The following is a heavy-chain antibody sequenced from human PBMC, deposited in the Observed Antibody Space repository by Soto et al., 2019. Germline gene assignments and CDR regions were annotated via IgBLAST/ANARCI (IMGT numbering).Heavy chain of an antibody. D-gene: IGHD2-2*01. Sequence: PSETLSLTCAVSSASISSSNLWSWVRQPPGKGLEWIGEIYHTGGTNYNPSLKSRVTMSVDKSENQFSLKLSSVTAADTAVYYCARAVIVVVPAAQAYYYYLDVWGKGTTVTVSS. CDR2: IYHTGGT. J-gene: IGHJ6*03. CDR1: SASISSSNL. V-gene: IGHV4-4*02. CDR3: ARAVIVVVPAAQAYYYYLDV.